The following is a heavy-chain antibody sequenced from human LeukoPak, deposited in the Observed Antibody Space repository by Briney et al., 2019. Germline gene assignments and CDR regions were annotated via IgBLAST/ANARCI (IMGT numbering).Heavy chain of an antibody. J-gene: IGHJ4*02. CDR2: IKQDGSEK. D-gene: IGHD1-26*01. CDR3: ARDPYSGSAAGDY. CDR1: GFIFSSYW. Sequence: PGGSLRLSCAASGFIFSSYWMSWVRPAPRGGLGWVANIKQDGSEKYYGASVKGRFTISKDNAKNSLYLQMNSLRAEDTAVYYCARDPYSGSAAGDYWGQGTLVTVSS. V-gene: IGHV3-7*01.